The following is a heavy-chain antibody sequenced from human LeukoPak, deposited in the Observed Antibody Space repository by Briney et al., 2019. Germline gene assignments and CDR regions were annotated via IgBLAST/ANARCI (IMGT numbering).Heavy chain of an antibody. CDR2: ISGSGGST. V-gene: IGHV3-23*01. J-gene: IGHJ4*02. CDR3: AKVGFKNYDILTGYYTGSDY. D-gene: IGHD3-9*01. CDR1: GFTFSSYA. Sequence: GGSLRLSCAASGFTFSSYAMSWVRQAPGKGLEWVSAISGSGGSTYYTDSVKGRFTISRDNSKNTLYLQMNSLRAEDTAVYYCAKVGFKNYDILTGYYTGSDYWGQGTLVTVSS.